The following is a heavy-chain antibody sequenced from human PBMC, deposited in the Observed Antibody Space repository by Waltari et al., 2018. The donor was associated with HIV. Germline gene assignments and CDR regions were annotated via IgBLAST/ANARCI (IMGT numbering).Heavy chain of an antibody. Sequence: QAQLQESGPGLVKPSETLSLTCTVSGYSISSGYYWGWIRQPPGKGLEWIGSIYHSGSTYYNTSLKSRVTISVDTSKNQFSLNLSSVTAADTAMYYCARDVGGMENRPWYFDLWGRGTLVTVSS. CDR2: IYHSGST. J-gene: IGHJ2*01. CDR1: GYSISSGYY. V-gene: IGHV4-38-2*02. D-gene: IGHD3-16*01. CDR3: ARDVGGMENRPWYFDL.